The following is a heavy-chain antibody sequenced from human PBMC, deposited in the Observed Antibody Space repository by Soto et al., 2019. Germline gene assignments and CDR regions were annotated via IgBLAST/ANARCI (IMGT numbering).Heavy chain of an antibody. CDR2: ISSSSSTI. CDR1: GFTFRSYS. V-gene: IGHV3-48*01. J-gene: IGHJ5*02. CDR3: ARRAYCSTNTCYSWFDP. D-gene: IGHD2-2*01. Sequence: GGSLRLSCAASGFTFRSYSMNWVRQAPGRGLEWVSYISSSSSTIYYADSVRGRFTISRDNAENSLYLQMNSLRAEDTAVYYCARRAYCSTNTCYSWFDPWGQGTLVTVSS.